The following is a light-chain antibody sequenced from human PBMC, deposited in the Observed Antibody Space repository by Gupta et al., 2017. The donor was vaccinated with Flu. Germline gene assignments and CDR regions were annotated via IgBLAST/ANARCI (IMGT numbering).Light chain of an antibody. CDR1: QSVSSY. Sequence: EIVFTPSPATLSLSPGERATLSCRASQSVSSYLAWYQQKPGQAPRLLIYDASNRATGIPARFSGSGSGTDFTLTSSSLEPEDFAVYYCQQRSNWPTFGQGTRLEIK. V-gene: IGKV3-11*01. J-gene: IGKJ5*01. CDR2: DAS. CDR3: QQRSNWPT.